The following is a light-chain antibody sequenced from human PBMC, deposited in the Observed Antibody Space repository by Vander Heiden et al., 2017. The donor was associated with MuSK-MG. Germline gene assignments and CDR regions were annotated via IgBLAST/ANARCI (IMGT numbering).Light chain of an antibody. Sequence: SSALTQPPSASVSPGQTATITCSGDRLGHKYASCYRQRPGQSPLLVMFQNNKRPSGIPERFTGSNSGNTATLTIRGTQVIDEADYYCQAWDSNTGVFGTGTKVTVL. V-gene: IGLV3-1*01. J-gene: IGLJ1*01. CDR3: QAWDSNTGV. CDR2: QNN. CDR1: RLGHKY.